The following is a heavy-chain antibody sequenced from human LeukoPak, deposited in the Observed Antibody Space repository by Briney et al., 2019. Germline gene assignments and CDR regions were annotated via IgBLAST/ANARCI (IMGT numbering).Heavy chain of an antibody. J-gene: IGHJ4*02. V-gene: IGHV4-34*01. CDR1: GGSFSGYY. CDR3: ARGRRGYSYGQLDY. CDR2: INHSGST. Sequence: SETLSLTCAVYGGSFSGYYWSWIRQPPGKGLEWIGEINHSGSTNYNPSLESRVTISVDTSKNQFSLKLSSVTAADTAVYYCARGRRGYSYGQLDYWGQGTLVTVSS. D-gene: IGHD5-18*01.